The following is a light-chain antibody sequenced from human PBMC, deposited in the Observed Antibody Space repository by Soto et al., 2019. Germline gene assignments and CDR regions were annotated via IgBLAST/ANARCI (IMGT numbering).Light chain of an antibody. CDR2: DVS. V-gene: IGLV2-14*01. Sequence: QSALTQPASVSGSPGQSITISCTGTSSDAGGYNYVSWYQQHPGKAPKLMIYDVSNRPSGVSNRFSGSKSGNTASLTISGRQAEDEADYYCSSYTSSSTFYVFGTGTKLTVL. CDR1: SSDAGGYNY. CDR3: SSYTSSSTFYV. J-gene: IGLJ1*01.